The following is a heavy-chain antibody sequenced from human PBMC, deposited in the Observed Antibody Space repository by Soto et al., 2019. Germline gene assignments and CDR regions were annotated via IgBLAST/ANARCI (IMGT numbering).Heavy chain of an antibody. Sequence: QVQLQESGPGLVKPSETLSLTCTVSGGSISSYYWSWIRQPPGKGLEWIGYIYYSGSTNYNPSLKSRVTISVDTSKNQFSLKLSSVTAADTAVYYCARVDTIFGVVIIPAAFDIWGQGTMVTVSS. J-gene: IGHJ3*02. D-gene: IGHD3-3*01. CDR1: GGSISSYY. V-gene: IGHV4-59*01. CDR2: IYYSGST. CDR3: ARVDTIFGVVIIPAAFDI.